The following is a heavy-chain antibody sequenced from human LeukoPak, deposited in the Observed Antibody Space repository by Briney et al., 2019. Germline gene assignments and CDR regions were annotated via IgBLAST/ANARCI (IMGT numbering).Heavy chain of an antibody. D-gene: IGHD1-26*01. CDR3: ARDLGATTNYFDY. Sequence: SETLSLTCTVSGGSISSSSYYWGWIRQPAGKGLEWIGSIYYSGSTYYNPSLKSRVTISVDTSKNQFSLKLSSVTAADTAVYYCARDLGATTNYFDYWGQGTLVTVSS. CDR1: GGSISSSSYY. CDR2: IYYSGST. V-gene: IGHV4-39*07. J-gene: IGHJ4*02.